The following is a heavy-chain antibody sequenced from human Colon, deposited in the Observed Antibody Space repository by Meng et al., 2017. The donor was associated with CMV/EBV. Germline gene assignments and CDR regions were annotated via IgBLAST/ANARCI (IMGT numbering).Heavy chain of an antibody. D-gene: IGHD6-19*01. V-gene: IGHV3-30*18. CDR1: GFKFSYHT. CDR3: AKENVAVAGTSFDY. Sequence: GGSLRLSCAASGFKFSYHTIHWVRQAPGKGLEWVALISYDGSTKYYVDSVKGRFNISRDNSDNTVYLQMDSLRRDDSGTYYCAKENVAVAGTSFDYWGPGARVTVSS. J-gene: IGHJ4*02. CDR2: ISYDGSTK.